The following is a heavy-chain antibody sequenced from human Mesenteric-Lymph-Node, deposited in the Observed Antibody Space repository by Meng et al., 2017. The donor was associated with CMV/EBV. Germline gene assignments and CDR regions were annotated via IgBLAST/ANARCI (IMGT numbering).Heavy chain of an antibody. CDR3: ARDGCTSTSCDRALYGLDV. V-gene: IGHV3-48*03. Sequence: GGSLRLSCAASGFTFSSYEMKWLRQAPGKGLEWVSYISSSGSTIYYADSVKGRFNISRDNAKNSLYLQMNSLRADDTAVYYCARDGCTSTSCDRALYGLDVWGQGTTVTVSS. J-gene: IGHJ6*02. D-gene: IGHD2-2*02. CDR2: ISSSGSTI. CDR1: GFTFSSYE.